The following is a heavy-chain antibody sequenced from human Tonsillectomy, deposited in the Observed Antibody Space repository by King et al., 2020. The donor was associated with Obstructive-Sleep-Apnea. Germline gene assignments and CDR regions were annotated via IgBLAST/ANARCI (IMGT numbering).Heavy chain of an antibody. CDR2: ISGSGGST. V-gene: IGHV3-23*04. J-gene: IGHJ5*02. CDR3: AKKIAVAGTFRGWFDP. Sequence: VQLVESGGGLVQPGGSLRLSCAASGFTFSSYAMSWVRQAPGKGLEWVSAISGSGGSTYYADSVKGRFTISRDNSKNTLYLQMNSLRAEDTAVYYCAKKIAVAGTFRGWFDPWGQGTLVTVSS. D-gene: IGHD6-19*01. CDR1: GFTFSSYA.